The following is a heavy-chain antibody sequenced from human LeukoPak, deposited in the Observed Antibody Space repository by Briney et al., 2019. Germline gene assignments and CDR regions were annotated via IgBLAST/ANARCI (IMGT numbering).Heavy chain of an antibody. CDR2: INQDESET. V-gene: IGHV3-7*01. D-gene: IGHD3-10*01. J-gene: IGHJ4*02. CDR1: EFTFSVYW. Sequence: PGGSLRLSCQASEFTFSVYWMSWVRQAPGKGLEWVANINQDESETYYVDSVEGRFIISRDNAKNSLYLQMNSLRAEDTAVYFCARAGNRGSVDYWGQGTLVTVSS. CDR3: ARAGNRGSVDY.